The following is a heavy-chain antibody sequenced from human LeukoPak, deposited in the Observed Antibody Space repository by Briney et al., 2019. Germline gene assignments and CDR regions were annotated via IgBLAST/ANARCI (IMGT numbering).Heavy chain of an antibody. V-gene: IGHV3-53*01. CDR3: ARGEGYYDSSGYYPGCLY. D-gene: IGHD3-22*01. J-gene: IGHJ4*02. Sequence: GGSLRLSCAASGFTVSSNYMSWVRQAPGKGLEWVSVIYSGGSTYYADSVKGRFTISRDNSKNTLYLQMSSLRAEDTAVYYCARGEGYYDSSGYYPGCLYWGQGTLVTVSS. CDR2: IYSGGST. CDR1: GFTVSSNY.